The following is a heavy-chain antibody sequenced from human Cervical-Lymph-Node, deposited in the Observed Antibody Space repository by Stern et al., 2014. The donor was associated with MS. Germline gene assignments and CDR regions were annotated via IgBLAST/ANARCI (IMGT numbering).Heavy chain of an antibody. Sequence: QVQLVDSGGGVVQPGRSLRLSCAASGFTFSTYGMHWVRQAPGKGLEWVAVMWSNLNERYYAESVKGRFTISRDNSKNTLYLQMSSLRVEDTAVYYCARDEMKGLDIWGQGTMLTVSS. CDR1: GFTFSTYG. D-gene: IGHD5-24*01. J-gene: IGHJ3*02. CDR2: MWSNLNER. CDR3: ARDEMKGLDI. V-gene: IGHV3-33*01.